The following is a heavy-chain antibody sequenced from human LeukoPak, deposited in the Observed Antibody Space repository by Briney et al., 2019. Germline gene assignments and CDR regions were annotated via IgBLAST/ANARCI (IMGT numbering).Heavy chain of an antibody. J-gene: IGHJ4*02. D-gene: IGHD6-19*01. CDR3: AKWRRGGWSLDY. CDR2: IYHSGST. CDR1: GGSISSSDW. V-gene: IGHV4-4*02. Sequence: PSETLSLTCAVSGGSISSSDWWSWVRQPPGKGLEWIGEIYHSGSTNYNPSLKSRVTISVDKSKNQFSLNLSSVTAADTAVYYCAKWRRGGWSLDYWGQGTLVTVSS.